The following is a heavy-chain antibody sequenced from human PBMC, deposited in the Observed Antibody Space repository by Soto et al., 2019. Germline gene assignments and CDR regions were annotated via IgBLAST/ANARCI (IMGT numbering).Heavy chain of an antibody. J-gene: IGHJ4*02. CDR1: GFTFPISS. CDR2: IVVGSGNT. D-gene: IGHD1-1*01. CDR3: AADDMTTFI. Sequence: SVKVSCKASGFTFPISSVQWVRQARGQRLEWIGWIVVGSGNTNSAQKFQERVTFTRDMSTSTVYMELSSLKFEDTAVYYCAADDMTTFIWGQGTLVTVSS. V-gene: IGHV1-58*01.